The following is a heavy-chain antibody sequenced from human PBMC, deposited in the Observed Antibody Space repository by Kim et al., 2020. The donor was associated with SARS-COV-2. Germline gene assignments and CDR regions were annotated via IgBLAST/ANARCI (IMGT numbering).Heavy chain of an antibody. CDR3: AREGGEIVARTIDY. CDR1: GYTFTDYY. Sequence: ASVKVSCKASGYTFTDYYIHWVRQAPGQGLEWMGWINPNSGVTNLAQRFQGRVTMTRDTSIDTAYMELTRLRPDDTAVYYCAREGGEIVARTIDYWGQGT. J-gene: IGHJ4*02. CDR2: INPNSGVT. V-gene: IGHV1-2*02. D-gene: IGHD5-12*01.